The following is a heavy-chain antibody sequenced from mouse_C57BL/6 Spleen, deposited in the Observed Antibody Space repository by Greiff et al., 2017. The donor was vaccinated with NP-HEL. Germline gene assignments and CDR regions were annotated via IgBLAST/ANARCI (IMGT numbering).Heavy chain of an antibody. CDR2: IWRGGST. J-gene: IGHJ4*01. CDR3: AKKGYYGTLYYAMDY. V-gene: IGHV2-5*01. D-gene: IGHD1-1*01. CDR1: GFSLTSYG. Sequence: VQLQQSGPGLVQPSQSLSITCTVSGFSLTSYGVHWVRQSPGKGLEWLGVIWRGGSTDYNAAFMSRLSITKDNSKSQVFFKMNSLQADDTAIYYCAKKGYYGTLYYAMDYWGQGTSVTVSS.